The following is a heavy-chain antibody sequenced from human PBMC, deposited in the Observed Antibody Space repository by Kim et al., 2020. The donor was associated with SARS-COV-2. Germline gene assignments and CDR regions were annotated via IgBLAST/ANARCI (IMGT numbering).Heavy chain of an antibody. V-gene: IGHV3-23*01. CDR1: GFTFYA. CDR2: ISGSGGST. D-gene: IGHD3-10*01. J-gene: IGHJ4*02. Sequence: GGSLRLSCAASGFTFYAMSWVRQAPGKGLEWVSAISGSGGSTYYADSVKGRFTISRDNSKNTLYLQMNSLRAEDTAVYYCAKATTMVRGVIIDYWGQGTLVTVSS. CDR3: AKATTMVRGVIIDY.